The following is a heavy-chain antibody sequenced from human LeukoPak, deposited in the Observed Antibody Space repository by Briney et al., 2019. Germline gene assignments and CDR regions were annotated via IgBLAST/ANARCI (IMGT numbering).Heavy chain of an antibody. J-gene: IGHJ4*02. Sequence: PGGSLRLSCAASGFTFDAYAMHWVRQAPGKGLQWISLISADGGSTYYADSVKGRFTISRDNSRNSLYLQMNSLTTEDTAFYYCAKDKAGTIVWYGRWAIGLFDYWGQGTLLTVSS. D-gene: IGHD6-13*01. CDR2: ISADGGST. CDR3: AKDKAGTIVWYGRWAIGLFDY. CDR1: GFTFDAYA. V-gene: IGHV3-43*02.